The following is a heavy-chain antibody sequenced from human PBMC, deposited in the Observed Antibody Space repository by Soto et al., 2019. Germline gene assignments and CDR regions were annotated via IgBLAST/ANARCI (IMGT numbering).Heavy chain of an antibody. D-gene: IGHD1-26*01. J-gene: IGHJ4*02. CDR1: GGTFKTYT. V-gene: IGHV1-69*06. CDR3: ATWRTYSGSYCFDY. CDR2: IIPMYDSA. Sequence: QVQLVQSGAELKKPGSSVNVSCAASGGTFKTYTINWVRHAPGQGLEWIGQIIPMYDSANYVERFQGRVTISADKSTNIAYMELSGLRSEDTALYYCATWRTYSGSYCFDYWGQGNLVSVSS.